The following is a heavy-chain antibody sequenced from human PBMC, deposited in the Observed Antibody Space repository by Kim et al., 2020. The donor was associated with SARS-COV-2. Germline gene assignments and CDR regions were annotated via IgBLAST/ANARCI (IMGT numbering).Heavy chain of an antibody. CDR3: ARGNAAGNYYYGMDV. V-gene: IGHV3-66*01. J-gene: IGHJ6*02. Sequence: ADSVRVRFTISRDFSRNTLYLQMNSLRGEDTAVYYCARGNAAGNYYYGMDVWGQGTTVTVSS. D-gene: IGHD6-13*01.